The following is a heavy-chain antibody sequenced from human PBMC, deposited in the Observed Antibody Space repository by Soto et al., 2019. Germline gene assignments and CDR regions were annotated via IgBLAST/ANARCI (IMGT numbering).Heavy chain of an antibody. Sequence: GGSLRLSCAASGFTFSSYGMHWVRQAPGKGLEWVAVISYDGSNKYYADSVKGRFTISRDNSKNTLYLQMNSLRAEDTAVYYWAKDWAFYSGYYYYMDVWGKGTTVTVSS. D-gene: IGHD1-26*01. CDR2: ISYDGSNK. CDR1: GFTFSSYG. V-gene: IGHV3-30*18. CDR3: AKDWAFYSGYYYYMDV. J-gene: IGHJ6*03.